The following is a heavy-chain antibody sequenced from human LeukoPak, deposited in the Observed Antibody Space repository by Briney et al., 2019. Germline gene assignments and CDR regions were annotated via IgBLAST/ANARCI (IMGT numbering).Heavy chain of an antibody. CDR3: ARFRGGTGFDY. D-gene: IGHD2-15*01. V-gene: IGHV4-39*01. CDR1: GGSIATTDFD. Sequence: SETLSLTCAVSGGSIATTDFDWAWIRQPPGQGFEWIATISSSGKAYYYPSLMSRVTISVDTSKNQFSLDVTSVTAADTGLFYCARFRGGTGFDYWGRGILVIVS. CDR2: ISSSGKA. J-gene: IGHJ4*02.